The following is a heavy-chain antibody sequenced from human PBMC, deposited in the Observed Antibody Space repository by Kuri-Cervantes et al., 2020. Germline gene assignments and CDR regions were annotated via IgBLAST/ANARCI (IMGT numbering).Heavy chain of an antibody. Sequence: ASVKVSCKASGYTFTSYAMNWVRQAPGQGLEWMGWISAYNGNTNYAQKLQGRVTMTTDTSTSTAYMELRSLRSDDTAVYYCARVGGLLGRVFDWLSYFFDYWGQGTLVTVSS. D-gene: IGHD3-9*01. CDR1: GYTFTSYA. J-gene: IGHJ4*02. CDR2: ISAYNGNT. V-gene: IGHV1-18*01. CDR3: ARVGGLLGRVFDWLSYFFDY.